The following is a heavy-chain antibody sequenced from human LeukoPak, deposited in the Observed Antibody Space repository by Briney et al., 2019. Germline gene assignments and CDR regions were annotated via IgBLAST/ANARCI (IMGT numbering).Heavy chain of an antibody. Sequence: GGSLRLSCEASGFTFSTFAMIWVRQPPGKGLEWVSSIFPNGGEIHYADSVRGRFTISRDNSKNTLYLQMNSLRAEDTAVYYCAKDRNLVPSPWIQLENYMDVWGKGTTVTVSS. CDR1: GFTFSTFA. J-gene: IGHJ6*03. D-gene: IGHD5-18*01. CDR3: AKDRNLVPSPWIQLENYMDV. V-gene: IGHV3-23*01. CDR2: IFPNGGEI.